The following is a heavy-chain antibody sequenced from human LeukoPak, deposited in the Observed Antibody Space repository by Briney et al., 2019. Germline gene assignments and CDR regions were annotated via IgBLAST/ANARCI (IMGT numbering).Heavy chain of an antibody. D-gene: IGHD6-19*01. CDR3: ARANTGTLIAVAGTFDY. CDR2: IYYSGST. J-gene: IGHJ4*02. V-gene: IGHV4-59*01. CDR1: GGSISSYY. Sequence: SETLSLTCTVSGGSISSYYWSWIRQPPGKGLEWIGYIYYSGSTNYNPSLKSRVTISVDTSKNQFSLKLSSVTAADTAVYYCARANTGTLIAVAGTFDYWGQGTLVTVSS.